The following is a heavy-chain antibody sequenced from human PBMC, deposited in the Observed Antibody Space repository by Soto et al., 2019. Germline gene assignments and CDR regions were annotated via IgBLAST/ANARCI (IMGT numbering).Heavy chain of an antibody. V-gene: IGHV1-69*01. Sequence: QVQLVQSGAEVKKPGSSVKVSCKASGGTFSSYAISWVRQAPGQGLEWMGGIIPIFGTANYAQKFQGRVTITADESTRTAYMELSSLRSEDTAVYYCARDMMDCSSTSCLANYFDYWGQGTLVTVSS. CDR1: GGTFSSYA. D-gene: IGHD2-2*01. CDR2: IIPIFGTA. J-gene: IGHJ4*02. CDR3: ARDMMDCSSTSCLANYFDY.